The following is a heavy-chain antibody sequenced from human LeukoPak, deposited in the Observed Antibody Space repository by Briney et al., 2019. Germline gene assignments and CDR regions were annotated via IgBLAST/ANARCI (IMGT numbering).Heavy chain of an antibody. CDR2: INPSGGST. D-gene: IGHD3-22*01. CDR1: GYAFTSYY. J-gene: IGHJ6*02. Sequence: ASVKVSCKTSGYAFTSYYMHWVRQAPGQGLEWMGIINPSGGSTTYAQKFQGRLTMTSDTSTSTVYMELSSLRSEDTAVYYCAREATMTVVLTTGGMDVWGQGTTVTVSS. V-gene: IGHV1-46*01. CDR3: AREATMTVVLTTGGMDV.